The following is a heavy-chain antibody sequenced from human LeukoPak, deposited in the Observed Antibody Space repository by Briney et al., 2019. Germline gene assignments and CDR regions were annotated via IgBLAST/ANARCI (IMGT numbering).Heavy chain of an antibody. CDR2: VYYSGST. Sequence: KSSETLSLTCTVSSGSISSGGYYWSWIRQHPGKGLEWIGYVYYSGSTYYNPSLKSRVTISVDTSKNQFSLKLSSVTAADTAVYYCARVKDYYDSSGYYLDYWGQGTLVTVSS. CDR1: SGSISSGGYY. D-gene: IGHD3-22*01. V-gene: IGHV4-31*03. CDR3: ARVKDYYDSSGYYLDY. J-gene: IGHJ4*02.